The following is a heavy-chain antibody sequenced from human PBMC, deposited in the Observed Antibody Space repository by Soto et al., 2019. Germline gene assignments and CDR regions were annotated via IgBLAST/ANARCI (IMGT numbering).Heavy chain of an antibody. J-gene: IGHJ6*02. D-gene: IGHD3-3*01. Sequence: SETLSLTCTVSGGSISSGGYYWSWIRQHPGKGLEWIGYIYYSGSTYYNPSLKSRVTISVDTSKNQFSLKLSSVTAADTAVYYCARDSYDFWSGPPHYYYGMDVWGQGTTVTVSS. CDR3: ARDSYDFWSGPPHYYYGMDV. V-gene: IGHV4-31*03. CDR1: GGSISSGGYY. CDR2: IYYSGST.